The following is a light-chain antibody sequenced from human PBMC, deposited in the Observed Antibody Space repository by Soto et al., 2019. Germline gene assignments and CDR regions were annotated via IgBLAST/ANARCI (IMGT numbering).Light chain of an antibody. Sequence: QSALTQPASVSGSPGQSITISCTGTSNDVGRYNLVSWYQQHPGKAPKVMIYEATKRPSGVSNRFSGSKSGNTASLTISGLQAEDEADYYCCAYAGSGNVVFGGGTKLTVL. J-gene: IGLJ2*01. CDR3: CAYAGSGNVV. CDR1: SNDVGRYNL. V-gene: IGLV2-23*01. CDR2: EAT.